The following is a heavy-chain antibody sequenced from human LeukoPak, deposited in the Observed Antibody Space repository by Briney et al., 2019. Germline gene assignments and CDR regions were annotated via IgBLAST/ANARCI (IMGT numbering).Heavy chain of an antibody. CDR2: IYSGGST. CDR1: GFTVSSSY. Sequence: GGSLRLSCAASGFTVSSSYMSWVRQAPGKGLEWVSVIYSGGSTYYADSVKGRFTISRDNSKNTLYLQMNSLRAEDTAVYYCAARDDYGDYYFDYWGQGTLVTVSS. D-gene: IGHD4-17*01. J-gene: IGHJ4*02. V-gene: IGHV3-53*01. CDR3: AARDDYGDYYFDY.